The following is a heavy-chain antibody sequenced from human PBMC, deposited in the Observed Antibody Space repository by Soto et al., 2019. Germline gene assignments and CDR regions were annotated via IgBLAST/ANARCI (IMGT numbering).Heavy chain of an antibody. CDR1: GFTFSGYA. J-gene: IGHJ4*02. CDR2: ISGSGGST. V-gene: IGHV3-23*01. Sequence: AGGSLRLSCAASGFTFSGYAMIWVRQAPGKGLEWVSAISGSGGSTYYADSVKGRFTISRDNSKNTLYLQMNSLRAEDTAVYYCAKTPSKDSPYYFDYWGQGTLVTVSS. CDR3: AKTPSKDSPYYFDY.